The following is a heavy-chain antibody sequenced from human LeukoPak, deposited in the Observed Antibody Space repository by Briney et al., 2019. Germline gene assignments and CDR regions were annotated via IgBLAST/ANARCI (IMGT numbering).Heavy chain of an antibody. Sequence: GGSLRLSCAASGFPFSDYSMNWVRQAPGKGLEWVSSISSSSTYIYYADSVKGRFTISRDNAKNSLYLQLNSLRAEDTAVYYCARDHYGSGSYKSYFDSWGQGTQVTVSS. V-gene: IGHV3-21*01. J-gene: IGHJ4*02. CDR1: GFPFSDYS. CDR3: ARDHYGSGSYKSYFDS. CDR2: ISSSSTYI. D-gene: IGHD3-10*01.